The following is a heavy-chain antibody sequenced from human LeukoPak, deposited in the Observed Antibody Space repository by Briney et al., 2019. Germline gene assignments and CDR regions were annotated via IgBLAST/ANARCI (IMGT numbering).Heavy chain of an antibody. CDR1: GFTFSSYN. Sequence: GGSLRLSCAAPGFTFSSYNMNWVRQAPGKGLEWVSYISTSSSTTYYADSVKGRFTISRDNAKNSLYLQMHSLRAEDTAVYYCARTTTVTTGLAFDIWGQGTMVTVS. D-gene: IGHD4-11*01. CDR2: ISTSSSTT. J-gene: IGHJ3*02. CDR3: ARTTTVTTGLAFDI. V-gene: IGHV3-48*01.